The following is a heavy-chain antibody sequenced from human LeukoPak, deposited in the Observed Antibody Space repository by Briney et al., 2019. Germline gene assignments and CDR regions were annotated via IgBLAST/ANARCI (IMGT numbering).Heavy chain of an antibody. D-gene: IGHD3/OR15-3a*01. CDR1: GYTFTSYD. J-gene: IGHJ4*02. V-gene: IGHV1-8*01. CDR3: ARITIFGLYYFDY. Sequence: ASVTVSCKASGYTFTSYDINWVRQAAGQGLEWMGWMNPNSGNTVYAQKFQGRVTMTMNTSISTAYMELSSLRSEDTAVYYCARITIFGLYYFDYWGQGTLVTVSS. CDR2: MNPNSGNT.